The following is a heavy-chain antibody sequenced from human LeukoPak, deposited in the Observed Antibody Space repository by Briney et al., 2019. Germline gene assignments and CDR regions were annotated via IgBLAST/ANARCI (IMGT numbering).Heavy chain of an antibody. Sequence: ASVKVSCKASGYTFTNYGISWGRQAPGQGLEWVGWISTCNGNTNYVQKLQGRVTMTTDTSTSTAYMELRSLRSDDTAVYYCARDIKRSRARWENLGFDPWGQGTLVTVSS. CDR1: GYTFTNYG. J-gene: IGHJ5*02. V-gene: IGHV1-18*01. D-gene: IGHD1-26*01. CDR3: ARDIKRSRARWENLGFDP. CDR2: ISTCNGNT.